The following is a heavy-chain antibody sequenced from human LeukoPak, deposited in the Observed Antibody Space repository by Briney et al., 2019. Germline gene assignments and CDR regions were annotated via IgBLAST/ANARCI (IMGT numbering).Heavy chain of an antibody. V-gene: IGHV3-73*01. Sequence: GGSLRLACAASGFTFSGSDIHWVRQASGKGLEWVGRITTKPDNYATAYAASVKGRFTISRDDSESTAYLQMNSLKTEDTAVYYCTTYRSGHYWGQGTLVTVSS. D-gene: IGHD6-19*01. CDR3: TTYRSGHY. CDR2: ITTKPDNYAT. J-gene: IGHJ4*02. CDR1: GFTFSGSD.